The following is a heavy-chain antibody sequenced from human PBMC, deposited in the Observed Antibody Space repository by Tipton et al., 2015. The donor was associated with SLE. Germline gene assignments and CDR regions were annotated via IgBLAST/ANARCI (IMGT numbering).Heavy chain of an antibody. D-gene: IGHD3-16*01. CDR1: GFTFSSYS. Sequence: GSLRLSCAASGFTFSSYSMNWVRQAPGKGLEWVSSITSSSSYIYYADSVKGRFTISRDNAKNSLYLQMNNLRAEDTAVYYCARNGGWYYYMDVWGKGTTVTVSS. V-gene: IGHV3-21*04. CDR2: ITSSSSYI. CDR3: ARNGGWYYYMDV. J-gene: IGHJ6*03.